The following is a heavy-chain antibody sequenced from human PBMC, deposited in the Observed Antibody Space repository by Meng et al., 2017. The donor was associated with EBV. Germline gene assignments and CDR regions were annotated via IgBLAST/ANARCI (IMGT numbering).Heavy chain of an antibody. V-gene: IGHV4-39*07. J-gene: IGHJ5*02. CDR3: ARVVATIFTNWFDP. CDR1: GGTISSSSYY. Sequence: QLCQREEGAGRVSPSETLSLSGTVSGGTISSSSYYWGWIRQPPGKGLEWIGSIYYSGSTYYNPSLKSRVTISVDTSKNKFSLKLSSVTAADTAVYYCARVVATIFTNWFDPWGQGTLVTVSS. CDR2: IYYSGST. D-gene: IGHD5-12*01.